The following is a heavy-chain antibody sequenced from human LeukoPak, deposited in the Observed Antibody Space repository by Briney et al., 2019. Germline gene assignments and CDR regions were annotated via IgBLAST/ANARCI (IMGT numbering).Heavy chain of an antibody. D-gene: IGHD6-19*01. Sequence: GESLKISLQGPGYSFTNYWIVWVRQIPGQGLEYMGIIHPGDSNTKYSPSFEGQVIISVDKSISTAYLQWSSLKASDSAIYYCARRRGDTVAGPDYWGQGTLVTVSS. CDR3: ARRRGDTVAGPDY. V-gene: IGHV5-51*01. CDR1: GYSFTNYW. CDR2: IHPGDSNT. J-gene: IGHJ4*02.